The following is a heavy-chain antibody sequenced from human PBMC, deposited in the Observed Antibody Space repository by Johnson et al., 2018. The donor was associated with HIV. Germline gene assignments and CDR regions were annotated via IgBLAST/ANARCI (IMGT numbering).Heavy chain of an antibody. CDR2: ISWNSGII. J-gene: IGHJ3*02. V-gene: IGHV3-9*01. Sequence: EVQLVESGGGLVQPGRSLRLSCAASGFTFDDYAIHWVRQAPGKGLDWVSGISWNSGIIGYADSVKGRFSISRDNAKNYLLLQMHSLRAEETALYYVAKYIGLSGSYFFGAFDMWGQGTMVTVSS. CDR3: AKYIGLSGSYFFGAFDM. D-gene: IGHD1-26*01. CDR1: GFTFDDYA.